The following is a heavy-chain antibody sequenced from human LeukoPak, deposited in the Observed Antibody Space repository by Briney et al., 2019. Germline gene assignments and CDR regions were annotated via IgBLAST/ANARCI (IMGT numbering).Heavy chain of an antibody. D-gene: IGHD2-2*02. CDR2: ISSSSSYI. CDR3: ARDLIVVVPAAILYYYYGMDV. CDR1: GFTFSSYS. J-gene: IGHJ6*02. V-gene: IGHV3-21*01. Sequence: GGSLRLSCAASGFTFSSYSMNWVRQAPGKGLEWVSSISSSSSYIYYADSVKGRFTISRDNAKNSLYLQMNSLRAEDTAVYYCARDLIVVVPAAILYYYYGMDVWGQGTTVTVSS.